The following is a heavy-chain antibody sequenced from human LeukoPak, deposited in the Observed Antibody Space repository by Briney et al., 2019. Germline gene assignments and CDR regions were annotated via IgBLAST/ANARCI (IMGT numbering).Heavy chain of an antibody. D-gene: IGHD3-22*01. J-gene: IGHJ4*02. CDR2: ISSSSSYL. CDR3: ARDQDYYDSSGYDY. V-gene: IGHV3-21*01. Sequence: GGSLRLSCAASGFTLNTYNMNWVRQAPGKGLEWVSSISSSSSYLFFADSVKGRFSISRDNTKNSLYLQMNSLRAEDTAVYYCARDQDYYDSSGYDYWGQGTLVTVSS. CDR1: GFTLNTYN.